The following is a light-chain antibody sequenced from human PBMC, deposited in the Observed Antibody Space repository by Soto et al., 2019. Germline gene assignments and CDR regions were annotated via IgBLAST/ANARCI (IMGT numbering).Light chain of an antibody. CDR1: ALPKQY. Sequence: SYELTRPPSVSVSPGQTGRITCSGDALPKQYAYWYQQKPGQAPVLVIYKDSERPSGIPERFSGSSSGTTVTLTISGVQAEDEADYYCQSADSSGTYVFGTGTKV. J-gene: IGLJ1*01. CDR2: KDS. V-gene: IGLV3-25*02. CDR3: QSADSSGTYV.